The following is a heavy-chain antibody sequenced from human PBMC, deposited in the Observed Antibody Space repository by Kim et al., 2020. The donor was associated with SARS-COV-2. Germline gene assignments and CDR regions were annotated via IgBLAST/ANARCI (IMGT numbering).Heavy chain of an antibody. CDR2: ISANGDRA. D-gene: IGHD5-12*01. CDR1: GFTFGSYA. Sequence: GGSLRLSCIASGFTFGSYAMTWVRLAPGKGLEWVSDISANGDRADFAASVRGRFSISRDGSKNTLFLQMNSLRVEDMALYFCAKGAYSNHSHFLTFDPLG. CDR3: AKGAYSNHSHFLTFDP. V-gene: IGHV3-23*01. J-gene: IGHJ5*02.